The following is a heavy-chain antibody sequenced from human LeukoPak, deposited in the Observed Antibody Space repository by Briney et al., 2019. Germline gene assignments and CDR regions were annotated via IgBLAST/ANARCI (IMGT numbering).Heavy chain of an antibody. Sequence: GGSLRLSCAASGFTFSSYSMNWVRQAPGKGLEWVSSISSRSSYIYYADSVKGRFTISRDNAKNSLYLQMNSLRAEDTAVYYCARGDIVANEGFDYWGQGTLVTVSS. CDR2: ISSRSSYI. D-gene: IGHD5-12*01. V-gene: IGHV3-21*01. J-gene: IGHJ4*02. CDR1: GFTFSSYS. CDR3: ARGDIVANEGFDY.